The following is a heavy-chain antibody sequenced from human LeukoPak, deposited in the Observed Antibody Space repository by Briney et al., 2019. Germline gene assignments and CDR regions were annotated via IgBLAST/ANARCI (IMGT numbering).Heavy chain of an antibody. CDR3: ARDTEDFDY. J-gene: IGHJ4*02. CDR1: GYTFTSYY. CDR2: INPTGGST. Sequence: ASVKVSCKASGYTFTSYYIHWVRPAPGPALEWMGIINPTGGSTTYAQRFQGRVTMTRDTSTSTVYMELSSLRSEDTAVYYCARDTEDFDYWGQGTLVTVSS. V-gene: IGHV1-46*01.